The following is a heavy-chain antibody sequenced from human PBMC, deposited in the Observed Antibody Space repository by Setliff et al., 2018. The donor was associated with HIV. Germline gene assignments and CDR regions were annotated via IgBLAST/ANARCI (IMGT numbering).Heavy chain of an antibody. CDR2: INAGNGDT. CDR3: AIGSSNWPHRPNNYYFDY. D-gene: IGHD6-13*01. Sequence: ASVKVSCKASGDTFTTYALHWVRQAPGQRLEWMGWINAGNGDTKSSQKFQGRVTITRDTSASTAYMELSSLRSEDMGVYYCAIGSSNWPHRPNNYYFDYWGQGTPVTVS. J-gene: IGHJ4*02. CDR1: GDTFTTYA. V-gene: IGHV1-3*01.